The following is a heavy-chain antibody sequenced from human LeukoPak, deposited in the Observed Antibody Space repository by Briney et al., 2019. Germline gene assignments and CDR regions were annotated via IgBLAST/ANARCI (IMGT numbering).Heavy chain of an antibody. D-gene: IGHD5-12*01. CDR1: GASISNYY. V-gene: IGHV4-59*01. CDR2: IYHTGST. J-gene: IGHJ4*02. Sequence: SETLSLTCTVSGASISNYYWSWIRQPPGKGPEWIGYIYHTGSTSYNPSLKSRVIMSVETSQNQFSLKVRSVTAADTAVYYCAREDSGYDYSPFYYWGQGILVTVSS. CDR3: AREDSGYDYSPFYY.